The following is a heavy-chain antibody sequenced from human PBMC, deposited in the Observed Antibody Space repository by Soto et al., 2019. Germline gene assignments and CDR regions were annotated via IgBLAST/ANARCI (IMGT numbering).Heavy chain of an antibody. Sequence: PSETLSLTCTVSGGSISSGGYYWSWIRQPAGKGLEWIGRIYTSGSTNYNPSLKSRVTMSVDTSKNQFSLKLSSVTAADTAVYYCARDEYYGSGSYPSSYYFDYWGQGALVTVSS. V-gene: IGHV4-61*02. CDR1: GGSISSGGYY. D-gene: IGHD3-10*01. CDR2: IYTSGST. CDR3: ARDEYYGSGSYPSSYYFDY. J-gene: IGHJ4*02.